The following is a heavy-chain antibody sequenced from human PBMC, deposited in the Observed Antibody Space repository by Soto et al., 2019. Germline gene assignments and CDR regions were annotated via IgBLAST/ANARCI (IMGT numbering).Heavy chain of an antibody. CDR3: ARPSRSYYMDV. CDR2: IYYSGST. D-gene: IGHD6-6*01. CDR1: GGSISSSSYY. V-gene: IGHV4-39*01. Sequence: PSETLSLTCTVSGGSISSSSYYWGWIRQPPGKGLEWIGSIYYSGSTYYNPSLKSRVTISVDTSKNQFSLKLSSVTAADTAVYYCARPSRSYYMDVWGKGTTVTVSS. J-gene: IGHJ6*03.